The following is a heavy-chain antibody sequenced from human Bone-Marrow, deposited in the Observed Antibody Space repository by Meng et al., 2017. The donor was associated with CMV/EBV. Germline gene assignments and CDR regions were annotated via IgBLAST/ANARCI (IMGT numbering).Heavy chain of an antibody. J-gene: IGHJ4*02. V-gene: IGHV4-39*01. Sequence: SGGSISSSSYYWGWIRQPPGKGLEWIGSIYYSGSTYYNPSLKSRVTISVDTSKNQFSLKLSSVTAADTAVYYCARLRPTLKKHYFDYWGQGTLVTVSS. CDR2: IYYSGST. D-gene: IGHD1-1*01. CDR3: ARLRPTLKKHYFDY. CDR1: GGSISSSSYY.